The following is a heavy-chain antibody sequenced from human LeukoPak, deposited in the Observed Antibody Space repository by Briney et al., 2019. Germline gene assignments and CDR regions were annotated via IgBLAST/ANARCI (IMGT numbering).Heavy chain of an antibody. CDR1: GFTFSSYA. CDR3: ANSIGYCSSTSCSHYFDY. Sequence: GGSLRLSCAASGFTFSSYAMTWVRQAPGKGLEWVSAISGSGGSTYYADSVKGRFTISRDNSKNTLYLQMNSLRAEDTAVYYCANSIGYCSSTSCSHYFDYWGQGTLVTVSS. J-gene: IGHJ4*02. D-gene: IGHD2-2*01. V-gene: IGHV3-23*01. CDR2: ISGSGGST.